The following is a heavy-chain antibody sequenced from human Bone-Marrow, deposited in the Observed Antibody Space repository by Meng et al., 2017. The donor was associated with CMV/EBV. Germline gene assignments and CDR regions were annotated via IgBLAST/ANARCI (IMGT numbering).Heavy chain of an antibody. CDR3: ARDFKEYCSSTSCAKTFDY. CDR2: ISSSSSYI. D-gene: IGHD2-2*01. V-gene: IGHV3-21*01. J-gene: IGHJ4*03. Sequence: GGSLRLSCAASGFTFSSYSMNWVRQAPGKGLEWVSSISSSSSYIYYADSVKGRFTISRDNAKNSLYLQMNSLRAEDTAVYYCARDFKEYCSSTSCAKTFDYWGQGTTVTVSS. CDR1: GFTFSSYS.